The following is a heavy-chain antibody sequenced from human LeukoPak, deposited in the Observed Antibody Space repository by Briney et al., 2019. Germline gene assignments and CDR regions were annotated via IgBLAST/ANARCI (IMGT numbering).Heavy chain of an antibody. V-gene: IGHV4-59*01. CDR3: ARGSKAAPGTFDY. J-gene: IGHJ4*02. D-gene: IGHD6-13*01. CDR2: IYYTGST. CDR1: GGSFSGYY. Sequence: SETLSLTCAVYGGSFSGYYWSWIRQPPGKGLEWIGYIYYTGSTDYNPSLKSRVAISVDTSKNQLSLKLSSVTAADTAVYYCARGSKAAPGTFDYWGQGTLVTVSS.